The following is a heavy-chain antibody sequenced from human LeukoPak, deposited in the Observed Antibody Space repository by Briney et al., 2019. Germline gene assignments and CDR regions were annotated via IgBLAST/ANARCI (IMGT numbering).Heavy chain of an antibody. V-gene: IGHV3-21*01. D-gene: IGHD5-12*01. Sequence: GGSLRLSCAASGFTFSSYSMNWVRQAPGKGLEWVSSISSSSSYIYYADSVKGRFTISRDNAKNSSYLHMHSLRAKDTAVYYCARYSGYDPIVNAFDIWGQGTMVTVSS. CDR1: GFTFSSYS. J-gene: IGHJ3*02. CDR3: ARYSGYDPIVNAFDI. CDR2: ISSSSSYI.